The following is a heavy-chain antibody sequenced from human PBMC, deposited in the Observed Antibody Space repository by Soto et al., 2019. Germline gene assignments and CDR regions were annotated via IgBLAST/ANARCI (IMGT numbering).Heavy chain of an antibody. CDR1: GGTIRDHD. D-gene: IGHD1-1*01. CDR3: ASHGRLATTGWFDP. V-gene: IGHV4-59*08. J-gene: IGHJ5*02. Sequence: THPLSYTVAGGTIRDHDWSWIRQPPGKGLEWIGYIYYSGSTNYNPSLRSRVTISVDTSKNQFSLRLSSVTAADTALYYCASHGRLATTGWFDPWGQGNLVIVS. CDR2: IYYSGST.